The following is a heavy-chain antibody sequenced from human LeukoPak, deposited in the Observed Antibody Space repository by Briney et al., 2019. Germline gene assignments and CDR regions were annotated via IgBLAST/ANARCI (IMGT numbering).Heavy chain of an antibody. CDR3: ARGLSPRDGKGYYFDY. D-gene: IGHD2-21*02. CDR1: GGSISSGSYY. CDR2: IYSSGST. V-gene: IGHV4-61*02. J-gene: IGHJ4*02. Sequence: TLSLTCTVSGGSISSGSYYWSWIRQPAGRALEWIGRIYSSGSTNYNPSLKSRVTITVDTSKNQFSLKLSSVTAADTAMYYCARGLSPRDGKGYYFDYGGQGTRVTVS.